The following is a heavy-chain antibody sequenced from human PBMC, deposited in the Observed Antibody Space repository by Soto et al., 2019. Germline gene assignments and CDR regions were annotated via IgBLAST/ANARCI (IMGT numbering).Heavy chain of an antibody. V-gene: IGHV4-30-4*01. J-gene: IGHJ6*02. CDR2: IYYSGST. D-gene: IGHD3-22*01. CDR1: GGSISSGDYY. CDR3: ARDSSGYPVYYYYGMDV. Sequence: QVQLQESGPGLVKPSQTLSLTCTVSGGSISSGDYYWSWIRQPPGKGLEWIGYIYYSGSTYYNPSLKSRVTISVDTSKNQFSLKLSSVTAADTAVYYCARDSSGYPVYYYYGMDVWGQGTTVTVSS.